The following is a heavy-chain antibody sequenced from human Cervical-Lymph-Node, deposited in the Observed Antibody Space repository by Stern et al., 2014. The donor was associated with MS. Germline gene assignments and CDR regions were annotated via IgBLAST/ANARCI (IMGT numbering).Heavy chain of an antibody. CDR2: IYPGDSET. D-gene: IGHD1-1*01. CDR3: ARRGHGYMGIDY. J-gene: IGHJ4*02. Sequence: VQLVQSGAEVRKPGESLRISCEVSGYRFTNNWIGWVRQVPGKGLEWMGIIYPGDSETSYSPSFQGQVTIFVDKYTSTTYLQWSSLKASDTAIYYCARRGHGYMGIDYWGQGTLVTVSS. V-gene: IGHV5-51*03. CDR1: GYRFTNNW.